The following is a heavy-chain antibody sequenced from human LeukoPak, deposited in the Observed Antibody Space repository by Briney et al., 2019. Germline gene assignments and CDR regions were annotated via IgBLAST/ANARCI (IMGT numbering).Heavy chain of an antibody. CDR3: ARSYCSSTSCLGLYYYYMDV. Sequence: SQTLSLTCTVSGGSISSGSYYWSWIRQPAGKGLEWIGRIYTSGSTNYNPSLKSRVTISVDTSKNQFSLKLSSVTAADTAVYYCARSYCSSTSCLGLYYYYMDVWGKGTTVTVSS. CDR2: IYTSGST. V-gene: IGHV4-61*02. D-gene: IGHD2-2*01. J-gene: IGHJ6*03. CDR1: GGSISSGSYY.